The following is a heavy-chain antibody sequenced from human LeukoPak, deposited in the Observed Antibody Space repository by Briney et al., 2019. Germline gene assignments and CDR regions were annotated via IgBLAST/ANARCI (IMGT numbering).Heavy chain of an antibody. J-gene: IGHJ3*02. CDR3: ARRRRIVGATPGAFGI. D-gene: IGHD1-26*01. V-gene: IGHV4-34*01. CDR2: INHSGST. Sequence: SSETLSLTCAVYGGSFSGYYWSWIPQPPGKGLEWIREINHSGSTNYNPSLKSRVTISVDTSKNQFSLQLSSVTAADTAVYYCARRRRIVGATPGAFGIWGQGTMVTVSS. CDR1: GGSFSGYY.